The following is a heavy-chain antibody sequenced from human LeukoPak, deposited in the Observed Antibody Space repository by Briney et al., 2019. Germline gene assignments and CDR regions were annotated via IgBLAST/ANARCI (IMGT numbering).Heavy chain of an antibody. CDR3: ARNSGSPTYYFDY. D-gene: IGHD1-26*01. V-gene: IGHV3-21*01. CDR1: GFTFSSYS. Sequence: PGESLRLSCAASGFTFSSYSMNWVRQAPGKGLEWVSSISSSSSYIYYADSVKGRFTISRDNAKNSLYLQMNSLRAEDTAVYYCARNSGSPTYYFDYWGQGTLVTVSS. J-gene: IGHJ4*02. CDR2: ISSSSSYI.